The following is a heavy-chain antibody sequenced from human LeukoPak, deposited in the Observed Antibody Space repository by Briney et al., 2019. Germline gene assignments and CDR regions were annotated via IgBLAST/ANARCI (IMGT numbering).Heavy chain of an antibody. CDR1: GFTFSNYY. CDR3: ARTFGYGSGGFFDY. V-gene: IGHV3-11*04. J-gene: IGHJ4*02. Sequence: GGSLRLSCAASGFTFSNYYMSWIRQAPGKGLEWVSYISSSGSTIYYADSVKGRFTVSRDNAKNSLHLQMNSLGAEDTAVYYCARTFGYGSGGFFDYWGQGTLVTVSP. D-gene: IGHD3-10*01. CDR2: ISSSGSTI.